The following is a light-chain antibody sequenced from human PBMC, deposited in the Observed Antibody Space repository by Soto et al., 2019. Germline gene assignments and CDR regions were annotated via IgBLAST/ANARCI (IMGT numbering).Light chain of an antibody. J-gene: IGLJ1*01. V-gene: IGLV2-14*03. CDR1: SSDVGGYNY. CDR2: DVS. CDR3: NSHTSSSTYV. Sequence: QSALTQPASVSGSPGQSITISCTGTSSDVGGYNYVSWYQHHPGNAPKLIIYDVSNRPSGVSDRFSGSKSGNTASLTISGLQAEDEADYYCNSHTSSSTYVFGIGTKVTVL.